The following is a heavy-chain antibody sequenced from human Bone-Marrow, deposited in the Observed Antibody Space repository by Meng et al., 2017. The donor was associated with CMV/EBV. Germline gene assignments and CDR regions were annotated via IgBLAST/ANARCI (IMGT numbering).Heavy chain of an antibody. J-gene: IGHJ6*02. D-gene: IGHD3-16*01. CDR2: FDPEDGET. Sequence: ASVKVSCKVSGYTLTELSMHWVRQAPGKGLEWMGGFDPEDGETIYAQKFQGRVTMTEDTSTDTAYMELSSLRSEDTAVYYCARDLGGGLQYTYYYYGMDVWGQGTTVTVSS. CDR1: GYTLTELS. CDR3: ARDLGGGLQYTYYYYGMDV. V-gene: IGHV1-24*01.